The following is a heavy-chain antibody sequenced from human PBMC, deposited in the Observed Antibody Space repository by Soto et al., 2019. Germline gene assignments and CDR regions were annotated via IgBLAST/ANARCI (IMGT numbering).Heavy chain of an antibody. V-gene: IGHV4-39*01. D-gene: IGHD4-17*01. CDR3: ARLGAPTTVTYYFDY. CDR2: IYYTGST. J-gene: IGHJ4*02. CDR1: GGSISSSSYY. Sequence: SETLSLTCTVSGGSISSSSYYWGWIRQPPGKGLEWIGSIYYTGSTYYNPSLNSRVTISVDTSENQFSLKLSSVTAADTAVYYCARLGAPTTVTYYFDYWGQGTLVTVSS.